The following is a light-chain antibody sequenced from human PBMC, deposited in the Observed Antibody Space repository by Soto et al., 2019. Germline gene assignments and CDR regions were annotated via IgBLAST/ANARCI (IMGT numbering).Light chain of an antibody. CDR3: QQSYSTPWT. J-gene: IGKJ1*01. CDR2: AAS. CDR1: QSISSY. Sequence: IQMTHSSSSLSASVGDRVTITWRASQSISSYLNWYQQKPGKAPKLLIYAASSLQSGVPSRFSGSGSGTDFTLTISSLQPEDFATYYCQQSYSTPWTFGQGTKVDIK. V-gene: IGKV1-39*01.